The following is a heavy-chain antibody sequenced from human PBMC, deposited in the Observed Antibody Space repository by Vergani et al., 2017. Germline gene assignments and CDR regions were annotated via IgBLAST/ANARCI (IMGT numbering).Heavy chain of an antibody. V-gene: IGHV1-69*12. D-gene: IGHD5-18*01. J-gene: IGHJ5*02. CDR2: IIPIFGTA. CDR3: ARDLDSLNWFDP. CDR1: GGTFSSYA. Sequence: QVQLVQSGAEVKKPGSSVKVSCKASGGTFSSYAISWVRQAPGQGLEWMGGIIPIFGTANYAQKFQGRVRITADEAASTAYMELSSLRSEDTAVYYCARDLDSLNWFDPWGQGTLVTVSS.